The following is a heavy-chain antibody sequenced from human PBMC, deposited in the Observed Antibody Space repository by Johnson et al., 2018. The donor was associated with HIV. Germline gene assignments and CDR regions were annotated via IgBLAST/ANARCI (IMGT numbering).Heavy chain of an antibody. CDR1: AFSFSNYP. CDR3: AKGPRYDAFDI. Sequence: VQLVESGGGVVQPGRSLRLSCAASAFSFSNYPMHWVRQAPGKGLEWVAVISYDGRNKSYTDSVKGRFTITRDNAKKSLYLQMISLSAEDTAVYFCAKGPRYDAFDIWGQGTMVTVSS. J-gene: IGHJ3*02. D-gene: IGHD1-1*01. CDR2: ISYDGRNK. V-gene: IGHV3-30*04.